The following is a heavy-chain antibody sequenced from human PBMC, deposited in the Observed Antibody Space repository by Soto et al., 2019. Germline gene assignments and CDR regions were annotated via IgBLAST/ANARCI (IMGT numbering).Heavy chain of an antibody. CDR2: IYYSGST. J-gene: IGHJ6*02. CDR3: ARGPVDFWSGYYYYYYGMDV. D-gene: IGHD3-3*01. CDR1: GGSISSGGYY. Sequence: QVQLQESGPGLVKPSQTLSLTCTVSGGSISSGGYYWSWIRQPPGKGLEWIGYIYYSGSTYYNPSLKSRVTISVDTSKNQFSLKLSSVTAADTAVYYCARGPVDFWSGYYYYYYGMDVWGQGTTVTVSS. V-gene: IGHV4-31*03.